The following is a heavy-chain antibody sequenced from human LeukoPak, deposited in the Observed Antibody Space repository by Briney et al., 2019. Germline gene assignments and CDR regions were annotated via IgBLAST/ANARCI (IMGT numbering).Heavy chain of an antibody. Sequence: GGSLRLSCAASGFSFSDYYMSWIRQAPGKGLEWVSFISSAGTYTNYADSVKGRFTISRDNAKNSLCLQMNSLRAEDTAVYYCARDLVSAMGPYYFDYWGQGTLVTVSS. CDR1: GFSFSDYY. J-gene: IGHJ4*02. V-gene: IGHV3-11*06. CDR3: ARDLVSAMGPYYFDY. CDR2: ISSAGTYT. D-gene: IGHD5-18*01.